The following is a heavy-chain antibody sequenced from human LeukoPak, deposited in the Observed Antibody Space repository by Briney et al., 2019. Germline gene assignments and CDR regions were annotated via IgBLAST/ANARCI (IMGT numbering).Heavy chain of an antibody. D-gene: IGHD2-2*01. CDR2: ISSSSSYI. Sequence: GGSLRLSCAASGFTFSSYSMNWVRQAPGKGLEWVSSISSSSSYIYYADSVKGRFTISRDNAKNSLYLQMNSLRAEDTAVYYCARLSYGVVPAAWGWFDPWGQGTLVTVSS. CDR3: ARLSYGVVPAAWGWFDP. J-gene: IGHJ5*02. CDR1: GFTFSSYS. V-gene: IGHV3-21*01.